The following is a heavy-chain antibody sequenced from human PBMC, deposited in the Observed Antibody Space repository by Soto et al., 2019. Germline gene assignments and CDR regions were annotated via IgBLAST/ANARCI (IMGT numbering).Heavy chain of an antibody. J-gene: IGHJ4*02. V-gene: IGHV4-31*03. CDR1: GGSISSVGYY. D-gene: IGHD5-18*01. CDR3: AREDKSYGYDS. Sequence: QGQLQQSGPGLVKPSQTLSLTCTVSGGSISSVGYYWNWVRQPPGKGLEWIGSISYSGSTYYNPSLRSRVIRSVDTSKNQFSLKLSSVTAADTAVYYCAREDKSYGYDSWGQGTLVTVSS. CDR2: ISYSGST.